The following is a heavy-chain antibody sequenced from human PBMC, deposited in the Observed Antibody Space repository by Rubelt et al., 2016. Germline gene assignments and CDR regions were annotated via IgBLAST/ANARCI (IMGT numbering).Heavy chain of an antibody. CDR3: ARDLVGVVITTHDAFDI. CDR1: GYTFTSYY. J-gene: IGHJ3*02. V-gene: IGHV1-46*01. CDR2: INPSGGST. D-gene: IGHD3-22*01. Sequence: QVQLVQSGAEVKKPGASVKVSCKASGYTFTSYYMHWVRQAPGQGLEWMGIINPSGGSTSHAQKFHGSVTMARDTFTSPVYIELSSLRSEDTAVYYCARDLVGVVITTHDAFDIWGQGTMVTISS.